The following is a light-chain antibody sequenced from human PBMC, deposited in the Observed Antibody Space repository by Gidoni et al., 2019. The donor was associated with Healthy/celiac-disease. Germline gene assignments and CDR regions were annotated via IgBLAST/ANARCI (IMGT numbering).Light chain of an antibody. V-gene: IGLV3-21*02. CDR2: DDS. CDR1: NIGSKS. Sequence: SYVLTQPPSVSVAPGQTARITCGGNNIGSKSVHWYQQNPGQAPVLVVYDDSDRPSGIPERFSGANAGNTATLTISRVEAGDEADYYCQVWDSSSDHPGVFGTGTKVTVL. CDR3: QVWDSSSDHPGV. J-gene: IGLJ1*01.